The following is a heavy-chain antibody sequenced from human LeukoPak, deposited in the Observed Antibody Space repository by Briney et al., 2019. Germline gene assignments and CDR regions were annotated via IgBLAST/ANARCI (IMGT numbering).Heavy chain of an antibody. D-gene: IGHD2-15*01. CDR3: VREILYCSGGSCYRGPFDN. J-gene: IGHJ4*02. CDR1: NDSISSADYY. Sequence: SETLFLTCTVSNDSISSADYYWNWIRQPPGKGLEWIGYIFHRGGTSYNPSLKSRILFSVDTSQNQFSLKLNSVTAADTAVYYCVREILYCSGGSCYRGPFDNWGQGTLVTVSA. V-gene: IGHV4-30-4*01. CDR2: IFHRGGT.